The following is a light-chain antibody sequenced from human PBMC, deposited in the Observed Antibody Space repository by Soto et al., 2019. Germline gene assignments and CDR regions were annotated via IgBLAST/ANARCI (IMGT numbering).Light chain of an antibody. CDR3: SSYTSTSLVV. J-gene: IGLJ2*01. V-gene: IGLV2-14*03. Sequence: QSALTQPASVSGSPGQSITIPCTGTSSDVGGYNYVSWYQQHPDKAPQLMIYDVTFRPSGVSHRFSGSKSGNTASLTISGLQAEDEADYFCSSYTSTSLVVFGGGTQLTVL. CDR2: DVT. CDR1: SSDVGGYNY.